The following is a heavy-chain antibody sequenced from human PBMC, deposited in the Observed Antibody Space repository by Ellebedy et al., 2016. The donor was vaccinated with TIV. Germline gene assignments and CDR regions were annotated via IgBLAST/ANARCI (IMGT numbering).Heavy chain of an antibody. CDR2: IGRTSRDR. D-gene: IGHD3-10*01. CDR1: GFAFSEYY. J-gene: IGHJ4*02. CDR3: PSIRRQYFGSGRPFSIDN. V-gene: IGHV3-11*06. Sequence: GESLKISCAASGFAFSEYYMTWIRQTPGSGLEWVAYIGRTSRDRYYADSVKGRFVMSRDNAKNSVFLQMGSLRDDDTAVYFWPSIRRQYFGSGRPFSIDNWGQGTLVTVSS.